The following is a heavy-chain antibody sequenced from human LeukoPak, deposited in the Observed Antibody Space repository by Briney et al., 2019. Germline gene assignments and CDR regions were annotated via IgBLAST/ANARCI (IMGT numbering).Heavy chain of an antibody. CDR2: IYYSGST. J-gene: IGHJ4*02. CDR3: SRGAIRLWSHIDY. V-gene: IGHV4-59*12. D-gene: IGHD5-18*01. CDR1: GGSISSYY. Sequence: SETLSLTCTVSGGSISSYYWSWIRQPPPKGQEWVGYIYYSGSTNYNPSPTLRGTISVDTSKNQYSLNLSSGTAADTAAAYCSRGAIRLWSHIDYWGEGSLV.